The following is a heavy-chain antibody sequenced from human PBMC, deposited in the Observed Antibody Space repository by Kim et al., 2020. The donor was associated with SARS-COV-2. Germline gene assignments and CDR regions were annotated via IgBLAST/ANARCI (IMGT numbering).Heavy chain of an antibody. V-gene: IGHV3-11*05. CDR2: ISSSSSYT. CDR3: AGGYCSSTSCFAWYFDL. Sequence: GGSLRLSCAASGFTFSDYYMSWIRQAPGKGLEWVSYISSSSSYTNYADSVKGRFTISRDNAKNSLYLQMNSLRAEDTAVYYCAGGYCSSTSCFAWYFDLWGRGTLVTVSP. D-gene: IGHD2-2*01. J-gene: IGHJ2*01. CDR1: GFTFSDYY.